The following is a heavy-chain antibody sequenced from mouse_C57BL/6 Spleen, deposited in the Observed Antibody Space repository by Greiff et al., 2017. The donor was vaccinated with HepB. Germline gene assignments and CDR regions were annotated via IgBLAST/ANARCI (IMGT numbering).Heavy chain of an antibody. V-gene: IGHV1-52*01. D-gene: IGHD1-1*01. J-gene: IGHJ1*03. CDR3: ARRRDDDAWDYGG. Sequence: VQLQQPGAELVRPGSSVKLSCKASGYTFTSYWMHWVKQRPIKGLEWIGNIDPSDSETHYNQKFKDKATLTVDKSSSTAYMQRSSLTSEDSADYCGARRRDDDAWDYGGWGTGTTVT. CDR1: GYTFTSYW. CDR2: IDPSDSET.